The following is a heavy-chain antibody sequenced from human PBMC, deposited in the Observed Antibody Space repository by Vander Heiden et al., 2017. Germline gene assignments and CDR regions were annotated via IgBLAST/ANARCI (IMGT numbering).Heavy chain of an antibody. CDR3: AKGYAMGTYYFDY. CDR2: ISGFGGST. CDR1: GFTFASFA. V-gene: IGHV3-23*01. J-gene: IGHJ4*01. D-gene: IGHD2-8*01. Sequence: EVQLLESGGGLVQPGGSLRLSCAASGFTFASFAMSWVRQAPGRGLEWVSGISGFGGSTYYTDAVKGRFTISRDNPQNTLYLQMNRLGVEDTAVYYCAKGYAMGTYYFDYWGHGVLVTVSS.